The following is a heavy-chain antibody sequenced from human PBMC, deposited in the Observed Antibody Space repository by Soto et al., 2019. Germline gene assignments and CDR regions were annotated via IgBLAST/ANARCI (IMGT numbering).Heavy chain of an antibody. CDR3: ARVSYDFWSGYYDYYMDV. Sequence: ASVKVSCKASGYTFTSYAMHWVRRAPGQRLEWMGWINAGNGNTKYSQKFQGRVTITRDTSASTAYMELSSLRSEDTAVYYCARVSYDFWSGYYDYYMDVWGKGTTVTVSS. D-gene: IGHD3-3*01. CDR2: INAGNGNT. CDR1: GYTFTSYA. J-gene: IGHJ6*03. V-gene: IGHV1-3*01.